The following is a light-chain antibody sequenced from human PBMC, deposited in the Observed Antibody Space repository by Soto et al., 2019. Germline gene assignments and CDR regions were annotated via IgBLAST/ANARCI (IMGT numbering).Light chain of an antibody. CDR2: EVT. J-gene: IGLJ2*01. CDR1: SSDVGGYNY. CDR3: SSYAGTKNMV. Sequence: QSVLTQPPSASGSHGQSVAISCTGTSSDVGGYNYVSRYQHHPGKAPKRVIYEVTKRPSGVPDRFSGSKSGNTASLTVSGLQAEDEADYYCSSYAGTKNMVFGGGTKLTVL. V-gene: IGLV2-8*01.